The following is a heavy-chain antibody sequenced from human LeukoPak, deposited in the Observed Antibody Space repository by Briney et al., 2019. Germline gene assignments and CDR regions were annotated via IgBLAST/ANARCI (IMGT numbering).Heavy chain of an antibody. CDR3: TKFLLGSNAFDI. CDR2: INSDGSST. D-gene: IGHD7-27*01. CDR1: GFTFSSYW. V-gene: IGHV3-74*01. J-gene: IGHJ3*02. Sequence: HPGGSLRLSCAASGFTFSSYWMHWVRQAPGKGLVWVSRINSDGSSTSYADSVKGRFTISRDNAKNTLYLQMNSLRAEDTAVYYCTKFLLGSNAFDIWGQGTMVTVSS.